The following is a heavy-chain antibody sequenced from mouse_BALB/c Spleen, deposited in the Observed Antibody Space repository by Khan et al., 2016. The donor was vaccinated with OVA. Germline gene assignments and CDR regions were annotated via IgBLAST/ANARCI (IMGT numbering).Heavy chain of an antibody. Sequence: VQLQESGAELARPGASVKMSCKASGYTFTSYTIHWVRQRPGQALEWIGHINPSNYYTNYNQNFKDKAALIVDKSSSTAYMQLSSLTSEDSAVCYCVREAAYFRSDGRVGYWGQGTVVTVSA. V-gene: IGHV1-4*01. D-gene: IGHD2-14*01. CDR1: GYTFTSYT. CDR2: INPSNYYT. J-gene: IGHJ3*01. CDR3: VREAAYFRSDGRVGY.